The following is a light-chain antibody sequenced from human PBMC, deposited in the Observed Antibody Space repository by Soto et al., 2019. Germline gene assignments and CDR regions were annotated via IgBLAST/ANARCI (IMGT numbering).Light chain of an antibody. CDR1: QSISSW. CDR3: QRYNSYPFT. CDR2: DAS. V-gene: IGKV1-5*01. J-gene: IGKJ5*01. Sequence: DIQMTQSPSTLSASVGDRVTITCRASQSISSWLAWYQQRPGQAPKLLIYDASRLESGGPSRFSGTGSGTEFTLTISGLQPDDFVTYYCQRYNSYPFTFGQGTRVEFK.